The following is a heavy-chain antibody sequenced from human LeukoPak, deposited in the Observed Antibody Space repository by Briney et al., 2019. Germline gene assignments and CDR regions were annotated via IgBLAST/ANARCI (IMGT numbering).Heavy chain of an antibody. CDR2: MNPNSGNT. CDR3: ARGGSSQYYYDSSGYYY. D-gene: IGHD3-22*01. CDR1: GYTFTSYD. J-gene: IGHJ4*02. Sequence: GASVKVSCKASGYTFTSYDINWVGQATGQGLEWMGWMNPNSGNTGYAQKFQGRATMTRHTSTSTVYMELSSLRSEDTAVYYCARGGSSQYYYDSSGYYYWGRGTLVTVSS. V-gene: IGHV1-8*01.